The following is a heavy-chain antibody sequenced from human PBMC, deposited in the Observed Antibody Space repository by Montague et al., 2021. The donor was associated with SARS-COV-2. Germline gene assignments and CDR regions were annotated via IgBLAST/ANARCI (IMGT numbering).Heavy chain of an antibody. J-gene: IGHJ4*02. CDR3: AAPMVKGY. V-gene: IGHV3-30-3*01. D-gene: IGHD5-18*01. Sequence: SLRLYCAASGFTFSSYAMHWVRQAPGKELEWVAVISYDGSNKYYADSVKGRFTISRDNSKNTLYLQMNSLRAEDTAVYYCAAPMVKGYWGQGTLVTVSS. CDR2: ISYDGSNK. CDR1: GFTFSSYA.